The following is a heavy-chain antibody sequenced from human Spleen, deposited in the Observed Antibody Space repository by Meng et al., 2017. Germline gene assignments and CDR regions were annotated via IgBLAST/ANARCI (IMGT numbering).Heavy chain of an antibody. V-gene: IGHV3-23*01. CDR2: ISGGGGDT. D-gene: IGHD6-13*01. J-gene: IGHJ4*02. Sequence: GGSLRLSCAPSGFTFSNYAMSWVRQAPGKGLEWVSTISGGGGDTFYADSVKGRFTISRDNSANTLYLQMSSLRAEDSAVYYCATSSSSWDGFDYWGQGTLVTVSS. CDR1: GFTFSNYA. CDR3: ATSSSSWDGFDY.